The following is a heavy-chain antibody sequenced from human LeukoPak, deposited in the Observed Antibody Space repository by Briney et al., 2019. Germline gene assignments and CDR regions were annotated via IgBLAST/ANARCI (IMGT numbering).Heavy chain of an antibody. CDR1: GFTFAKYW. V-gene: IGHV3-7*01. D-gene: IGHD1-26*01. CDR2: IKQDGSTK. CDR3: ARDTDGSPDY. J-gene: IGHJ4*02. Sequence: GGSLRLSCAASGFTFAKYWMAWVRQAPGKGLEWVANIKQDGSTKHYADSLKGRFTISRDNSRNSLYLQMYSLRADDTAVYYCARDTDGSPDYWGQGILVTVAS.